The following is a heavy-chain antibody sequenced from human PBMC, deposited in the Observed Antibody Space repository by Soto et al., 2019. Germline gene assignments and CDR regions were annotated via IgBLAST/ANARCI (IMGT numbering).Heavy chain of an antibody. Sequence: EVQLVESGGGLVQPGGSLRLSCAASGFTFSSYSMNWVRQAPGKGLEWVSYISSSSSTIYYADSVKGRFTISRDNAKNSLHLQMTSRRDEDTAVYYCARGGWDLPPYYYYYGMDVWGQGTTVTVSS. D-gene: IGHD2-15*01. V-gene: IGHV3-48*02. CDR1: GFTFSSYS. J-gene: IGHJ6*02. CDR2: ISSSSSTI. CDR3: ARGGWDLPPYYYYYGMDV.